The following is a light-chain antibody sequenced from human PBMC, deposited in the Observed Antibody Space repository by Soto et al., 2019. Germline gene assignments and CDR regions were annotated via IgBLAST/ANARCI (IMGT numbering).Light chain of an antibody. CDR2: KAS. CDR3: QQYNSYPVT. CDR1: QTISSW. J-gene: IGKJ4*02. Sequence: DIQMTQSPSTLSASVGDRVTITCRASQTISSWLAWYQQKPGKAPKLLIYKASSLESGVPSRFSGSGSGTEVSLTIISLQPDDFAAYYCQQYNSYPVTFGGGTKVDIK. V-gene: IGKV1-5*03.